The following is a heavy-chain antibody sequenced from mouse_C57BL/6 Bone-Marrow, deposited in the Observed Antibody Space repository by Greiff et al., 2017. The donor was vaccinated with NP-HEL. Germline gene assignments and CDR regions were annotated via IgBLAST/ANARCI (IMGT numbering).Heavy chain of an antibody. Sequence: EVQVVESGGGLVQPGGSLKLSCAASGFTFSDYGMAWVRQAPRKGPEWVAFISNLAYSIYYADTVTGRFTISRENAKNTLYLEMSSLRSEDTAMYYCARHYYYGSSYDAMDYWGQGTSVTVSS. CDR2: ISNLAYSI. CDR1: GFTFSDYG. CDR3: ARHYYYGSSYDAMDY. V-gene: IGHV5-15*01. D-gene: IGHD1-1*01. J-gene: IGHJ4*01.